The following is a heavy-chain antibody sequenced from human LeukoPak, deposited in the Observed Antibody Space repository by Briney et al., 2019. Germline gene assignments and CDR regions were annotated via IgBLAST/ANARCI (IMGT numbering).Heavy chain of an antibody. Sequence: ASVRVSCKPSGYIFTSNSITWVRQASGQQLDGMGWIITFNCYTKYAQNLQGRIPMTRDTSTSTVYLEMRNLRSHDTAVYFCARGGFYYDLWGQGPLVTVSS. CDR3: ARGGFYYDL. CDR2: IITFNCYT. J-gene: IGHJ4*02. CDR1: GYIFTSNS. V-gene: IGHV1-18*04. D-gene: IGHD3-16*01.